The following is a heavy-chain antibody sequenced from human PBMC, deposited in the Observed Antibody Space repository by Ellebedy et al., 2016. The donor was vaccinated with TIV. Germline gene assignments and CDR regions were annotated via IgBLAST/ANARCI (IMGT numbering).Heavy chain of an antibody. J-gene: IGHJ6*02. CDR2: INHSGST. CDR3: AKRPPRDYYYGMDV. V-gene: IGHV4-34*01. Sequence: SETLSLXXAVYGGSFSGYYWSWIRQPPGKGLEWIGEINHSGSTNYNPSLKSRVTISVDTSKNQFSLKLSSVTAADTAVYYCAKRPPRDYYYGMDVWGQGTTVTVSS. CDR1: GGSFSGYY.